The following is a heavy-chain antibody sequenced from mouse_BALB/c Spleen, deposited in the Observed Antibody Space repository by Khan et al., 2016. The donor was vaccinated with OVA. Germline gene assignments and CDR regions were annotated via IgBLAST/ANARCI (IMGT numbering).Heavy chain of an antibody. CDR1: GFTFSDYY. CDR3: AREGDDGGLAY. D-gene: IGHD2-3*01. CDR2: ISNRGSTT. Sequence: EVELVESGGGLVQPGGSLTLSCPTSGFTFSDYYMYWVRQTPEKRLEWVAYISNRGSTTSYPDTVRGRFTISRDNAKNTLYLQMSRLKSEDTAMYYCAREGDDGGLAYWGQGTLVTVSA. V-gene: IGHV5-12*02. J-gene: IGHJ3*01.